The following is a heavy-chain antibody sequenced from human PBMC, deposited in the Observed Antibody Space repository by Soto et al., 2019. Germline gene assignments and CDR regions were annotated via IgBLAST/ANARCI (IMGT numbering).Heavy chain of an antibody. J-gene: IGHJ2*01. CDR1: AFSVSSNY. CDR3: ARSIVVVIRTFNWYFDL. Sequence: EVQLVETGGGLIQPGGPLRLSCADSAFSVSSNYMSWVRQAPGKGLEWVSVIYSTGSKYYADSVKGRFIISRDNSKNTLYLEMNSLRAEDTAVYYCARSIVVVIRTFNWYFDLWGRGTLVTVSS. D-gene: IGHD3-22*01. CDR2: IYSTGSK. V-gene: IGHV3-53*02.